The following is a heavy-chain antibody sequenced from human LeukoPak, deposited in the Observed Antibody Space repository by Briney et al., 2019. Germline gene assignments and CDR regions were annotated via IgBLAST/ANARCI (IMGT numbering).Heavy chain of an antibody. CDR2: IYYSGST. CDR3: ARVIPGIAVAGALDY. V-gene: IGHV4-59*01. Sequence: SETLSLTCTVSGGSISSYYWSWIRQPPGKGLEWIGYIYYSGSTNYNPSLKSRVTISVDTSKNQFSLKLSSVTAADTAVYYCARVIPGIAVAGALDYWGQGTLVTVSS. J-gene: IGHJ4*02. D-gene: IGHD6-19*01. CDR1: GGSISSYY.